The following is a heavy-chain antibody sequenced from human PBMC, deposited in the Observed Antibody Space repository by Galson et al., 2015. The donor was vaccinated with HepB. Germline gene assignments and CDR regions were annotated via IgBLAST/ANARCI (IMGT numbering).Heavy chain of an antibody. CDR2: IRNKPNSYTT. D-gene: IGHD3-10*01. Sequence: PLRLSCAASEFAFSDYYIDWVRQAAGKGLEWVGRIRNKPNSYTTEYAASVKGRFAISRDDSKNSVDLQMNSLKTEDTAIYYCVRVGFGSRRGAIDIWGQGTMVIVSS. CDR3: VRVGFGSRRGAIDI. V-gene: IGHV3-72*01. J-gene: IGHJ3*02. CDR1: EFAFSDYY.